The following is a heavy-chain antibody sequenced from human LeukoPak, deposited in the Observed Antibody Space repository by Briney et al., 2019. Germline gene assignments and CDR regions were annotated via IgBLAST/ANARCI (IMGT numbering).Heavy chain of an antibody. V-gene: IGHV3-7*01. Sequence: GGSLRLSCAASGFTFTSYWMSWVRQAPGKGLEWVANIKEDGSEKYYVDSVKGRFTISRDNSENTLYLQMNSLRVEDTAVYYCAKEIYCTATTCQGNDAFDLWGQGTRVTVSS. D-gene: IGHD2-8*02. CDR1: GFTFTSYW. CDR2: IKEDGSEK. J-gene: IGHJ3*01. CDR3: AKEIYCTATTCQGNDAFDL.